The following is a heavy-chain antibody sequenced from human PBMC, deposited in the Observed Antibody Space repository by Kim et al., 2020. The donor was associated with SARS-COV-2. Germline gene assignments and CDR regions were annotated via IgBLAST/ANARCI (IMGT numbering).Heavy chain of an antibody. V-gene: IGHV1-3*01. D-gene: IGHD1-26*01. CDR3: ARGVRWAPHSDY. Sequence: KYSQKFQGRVTITRDTSASTAYMELSSLRSEDTAVYYCARGVRWAPHSDYWGQGTLVTVSS. J-gene: IGHJ4*02.